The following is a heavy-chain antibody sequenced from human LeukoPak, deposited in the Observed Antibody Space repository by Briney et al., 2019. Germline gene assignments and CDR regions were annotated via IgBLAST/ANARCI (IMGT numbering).Heavy chain of an antibody. V-gene: IGHV3-23*01. Sequence: GGSLRLSCLTSGFTLSTNAMSWVRQASGKGLEWISGISGSGASTYYADSVKGRFTISRDDSRNTLYLQMNSLRGDDTAVYYCAKDVGKWESLHFFDYWGQGTLVTVSS. CDR2: ISGSGAST. J-gene: IGHJ4*02. D-gene: IGHD1-26*01. CDR1: GFTLSTNA. CDR3: AKDVGKWESLHFFDY.